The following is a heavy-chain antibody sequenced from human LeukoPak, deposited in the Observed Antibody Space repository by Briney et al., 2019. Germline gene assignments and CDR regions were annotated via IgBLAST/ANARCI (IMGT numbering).Heavy chain of an antibody. J-gene: IGHJ4*02. CDR1: GGSFSGYY. Sequence: KPSETLSLTCAVYGGSFSGYYWSWIRQPPGKGLEWIGEINHSGGTNYNPSLERRVTISVDTSKNQFSLRLSSVTAADTAVYYCARAGYSSSWNYWGQGTLVTVSS. CDR3: ARAGYSSSWNY. D-gene: IGHD6-13*01. V-gene: IGHV4-34*01. CDR2: INHSGGT.